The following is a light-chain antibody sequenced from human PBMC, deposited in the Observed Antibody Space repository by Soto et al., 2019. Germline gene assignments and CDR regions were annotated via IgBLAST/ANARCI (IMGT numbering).Light chain of an antibody. J-gene: IGLJ2*01. Sequence: QSALTQPASVSGSPGQSIPISCTGTSSDVGGYTFVSWYQHHPGKGPKLLISEVSNRPSGVSNRFSGSKSGNTASLTISGLQTEDAADYYCSSYTSSRTVIFGGGTKVTVL. CDR1: SSDVGGYTF. V-gene: IGLV2-14*01. CDR3: SSYTSSRTVI. CDR2: EVS.